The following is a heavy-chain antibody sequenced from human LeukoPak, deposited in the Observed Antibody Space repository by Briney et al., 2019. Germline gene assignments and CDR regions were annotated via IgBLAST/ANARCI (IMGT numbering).Heavy chain of an antibody. CDR1: AGSTRGYY. J-gene: IGHJ4*02. V-gene: IGHV4-59*08. D-gene: IGHD6-6*01. Sequence: SETLSLTCIVSAGSTRGYYWSWIRQPPGKGLGWIGYIYYSGSTKYNPSLKSRVTISVDTSKNQFSLKLSSVTAADTAVYYCAMGRIAARFDYWGQGTLVTVSS. CDR3: AMGRIAARFDY. CDR2: IYYSGST.